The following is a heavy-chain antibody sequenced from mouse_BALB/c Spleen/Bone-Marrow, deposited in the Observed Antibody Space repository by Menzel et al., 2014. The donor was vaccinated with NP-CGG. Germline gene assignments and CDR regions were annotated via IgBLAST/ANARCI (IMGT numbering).Heavy chain of an antibody. CDR2: SRNKAKHYST. Sequence: EVMLVESGGGLVQPGGSLRLSCASSGFTFSDFYMERVRRPPGKRLEWIAASRNKAKHYSTAYSASVKGRFIVSRDTSQSILYLQMNALRAEDTAIYYCARDVGYGNYFVYWGQGTLVTVSA. CDR1: GFTFSDFY. D-gene: IGHD2-10*02. CDR3: ARDVGYGNYFVY. J-gene: IGHJ3*01. V-gene: IGHV7-1*02.